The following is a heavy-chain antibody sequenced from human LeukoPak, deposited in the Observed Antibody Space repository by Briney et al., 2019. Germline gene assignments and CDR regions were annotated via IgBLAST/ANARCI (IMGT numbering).Heavy chain of an antibody. CDR2: INPNSGGT. J-gene: IGHJ5*02. Sequence: ASVKVSCKASGYTFTSYYMHWVRQAPGQGLEWMGWINPNSGGTNYAQKFQGRVTMTRDTSISTAYMELSRLRSDDTAVYYCARDLSSSWGIYNWFDPWGQGTLVTVSS. D-gene: IGHD2-2*01. V-gene: IGHV1-2*02. CDR1: GYTFTSYY. CDR3: ARDLSSSWGIYNWFDP.